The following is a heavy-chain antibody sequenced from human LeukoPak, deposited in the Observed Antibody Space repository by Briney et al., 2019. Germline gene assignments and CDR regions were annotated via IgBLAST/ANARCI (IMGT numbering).Heavy chain of an antibody. Sequence: GGSLRLSCAASGFTFSSYDMSWVRQAPGKGLEWVAAISGSGGSTYYADSVKGRFTISRDNSKNTLYLQMNSLRAEDTAVYYCAASLVVPYYYYYMDVWGKGTTVTVSS. J-gene: IGHJ6*03. CDR3: AASLVVPYYYYYMDV. V-gene: IGHV3-23*01. CDR1: GFTFSSYD. D-gene: IGHD3-22*01. CDR2: ISGSGGST.